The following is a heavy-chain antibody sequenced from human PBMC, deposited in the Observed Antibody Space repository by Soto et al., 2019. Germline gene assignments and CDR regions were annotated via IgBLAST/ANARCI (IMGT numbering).Heavy chain of an antibody. Sequence: GGSLRLSCAASGFTFSSYSMNWVRQAPGKGLEWVSSISSSSSYIYYADSVKGRFTTSRDNAKNSLYLQMNSLRAEDTAVYYCARDSPLYCSSTSCYNTHTQLIEDEPSPLDYWGQGTLVTVSS. V-gene: IGHV3-21*01. D-gene: IGHD2-2*02. CDR2: ISSSSSYI. CDR1: GFTFSSYS. J-gene: IGHJ4*02. CDR3: ARDSPLYCSSTSCYNTHTQLIEDEPSPLDY.